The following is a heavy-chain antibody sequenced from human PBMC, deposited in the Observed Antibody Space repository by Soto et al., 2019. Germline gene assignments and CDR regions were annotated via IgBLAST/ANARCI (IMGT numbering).Heavy chain of an antibody. V-gene: IGHV4-34*01. CDR1: GGSFSGYY. Sequence: SETLSLTCAVYGGSFSGYYWSWIRQPPGKGLEWIGEINHSGGTNYNPSLKSRVTISVDTSKNQFSLKLSSVTAADTAVYYCARGFENYYYYYMDVWGKGTTVTVSS. J-gene: IGHJ6*03. CDR2: INHSGGT. CDR3: ARGFENYYYYYMDV.